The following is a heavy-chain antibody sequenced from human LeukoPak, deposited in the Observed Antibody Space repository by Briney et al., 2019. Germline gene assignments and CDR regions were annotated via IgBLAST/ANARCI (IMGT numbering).Heavy chain of an antibody. J-gene: IGHJ4*01. CDR2: ISHDGNNK. V-gene: IGHV3-30*18. CDR3: AKAEGVTGSLYHGDY. D-gene: IGHD3-10*01. CDR1: GVTFSVYG. Sequence: PGGSLRLSCAASGVTFSVYGMHWVRQTPAKGLEWVAVISHDGNNKYYEDSVKGRFSISRDNSNNTLYLQMSSLRAEDTAIYYCAKAEGVTGSLYHGDYWGHGTLFTVSP.